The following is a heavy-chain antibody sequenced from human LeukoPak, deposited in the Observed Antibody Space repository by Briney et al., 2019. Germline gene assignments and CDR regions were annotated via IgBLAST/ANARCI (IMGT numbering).Heavy chain of an antibody. D-gene: IGHD1-26*01. CDR1: GFTVSSNH. J-gene: IGHJ4*01. CDR3: AKGGAPTSTVGTKR. Sequence: GGSLRLSCAASGFTVSSNHMNWVRQAPGKGLKWVSIIYPDGRTYYTDSVKGRFTISRDSSENALYLQMNSLRVEDTAVYYCAKGGAPTSTVGTKRWGQGTPVTVSS. V-gene: IGHV3-66*01. CDR2: IYPDGRT.